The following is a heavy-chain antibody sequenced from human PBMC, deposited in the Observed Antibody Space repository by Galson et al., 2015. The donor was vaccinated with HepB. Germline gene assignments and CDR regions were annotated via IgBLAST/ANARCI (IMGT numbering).Heavy chain of an antibody. D-gene: IGHD3-10*01. CDR2: IDWDDDK. CDR3: ARIHYYGSGSYYTPNDAFDI. Sequence: PALVKPTQTLTLTCTFSGFSLSTSGMCVSWIRQPPGKALEWLVLIDWDDDKYYSTSLKTRLTISKDTSKNQVVLTMTNMDPVDTATYYCARIHYYGSGSYYTPNDAFDIWGQGTMVTVSS. J-gene: IGHJ3*02. CDR1: GFSLSTSGMC. V-gene: IGHV2-70*01.